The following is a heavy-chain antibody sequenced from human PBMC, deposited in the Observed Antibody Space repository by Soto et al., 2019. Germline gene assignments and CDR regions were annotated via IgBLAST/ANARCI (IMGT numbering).Heavy chain of an antibody. V-gene: IGHV3-30*18. D-gene: IGHD6-13*01. J-gene: IGHJ4*02. Sequence: GGSLRLSCAASGFTFSSYGMHWVRQAPGKGLEWVAVISYDGSNKYYADSVKGRFTISRDNSKNTLYLQMNSLRAEDTAVYYCAKVRLQQLVPYYFDYWGQGTLVTVSS. CDR1: GFTFSSYG. CDR2: ISYDGSNK. CDR3: AKVRLQQLVPYYFDY.